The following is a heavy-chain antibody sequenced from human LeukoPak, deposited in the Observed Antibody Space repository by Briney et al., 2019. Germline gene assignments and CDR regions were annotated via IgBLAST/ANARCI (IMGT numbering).Heavy chain of an antibody. CDR1: GFTFSSYG. CDR3: ARGIAVAGTDY. D-gene: IGHD6-19*01. J-gene: IGHJ4*02. V-gene: IGHV3-33*01. Sequence: GGSLRLSCAASGFTFSSYGMHWVRQAPGKGLEWVAAIWYDGSNKYYADSVKGRFTISRDNSKNTLYLQMNSLRAEDTAVYYCARGIAVAGTDYWGQGTLVTVSS. CDR2: IWYDGSNK.